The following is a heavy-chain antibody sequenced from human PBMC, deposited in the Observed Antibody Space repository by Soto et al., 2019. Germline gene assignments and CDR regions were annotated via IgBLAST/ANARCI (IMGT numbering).Heavy chain of an antibody. CDR1: GGSISSYY. CDR2: IYTSGST. V-gene: IGHV4-4*07. J-gene: IGHJ6*02. D-gene: IGHD6-13*01. Sequence: PSETLSLTCTVSGGSISSYYWSWIRQPAGKGLEWIGRIYTSGSTNYNPSLKSRVTMSVDTSKNQFSLKLSSVTAADTAVYYCARQWVTPSSQQLVSGYGMVVWGQGTTVTVSS. CDR3: ARQWVTPSSQQLVSGYGMVV.